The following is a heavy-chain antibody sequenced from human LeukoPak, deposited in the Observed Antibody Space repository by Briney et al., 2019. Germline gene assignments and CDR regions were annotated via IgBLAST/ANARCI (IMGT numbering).Heavy chain of an antibody. CDR1: GGSISSYY. J-gene: IGHJ5*02. CDR2: IYYSGST. CDR3: ASAYYDFWSGYPNWFDL. Sequence: SETLSLTCTVSGGSISSYYWSWIRQPPGKGLERIGYIYYSGSTNYNPSLKSRVTISVDTSKNQFSLKLSSVTAADTAVYYCASAYYDFWSGYPNWFDLWGQGTLVTVSS. D-gene: IGHD3-3*01. V-gene: IGHV4-59*01.